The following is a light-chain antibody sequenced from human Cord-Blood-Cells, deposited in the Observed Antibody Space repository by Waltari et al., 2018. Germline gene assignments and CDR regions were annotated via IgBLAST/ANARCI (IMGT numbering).Light chain of an antibody. CDR1: SSDVGGYNY. Sequence: QSALTQPASVSGSPGQSITISCTGTSSDVGGYNYVSWYQQHPGKAPKLMIYDVSNRPSGVSTRFSGSKSGNTASLTISWLQAEDEADYYCSSYTSSSTWVFGGGTKLTVL. CDR3: SSYTSSSTWV. J-gene: IGLJ3*02. V-gene: IGLV2-14*03. CDR2: DVS.